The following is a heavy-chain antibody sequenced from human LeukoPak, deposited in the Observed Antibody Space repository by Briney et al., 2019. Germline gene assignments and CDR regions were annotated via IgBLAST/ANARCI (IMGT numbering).Heavy chain of an antibody. CDR1: GFTFSRYW. CDR2: INGDGSGP. V-gene: IGHV3-74*01. J-gene: IGHJ6*04. CDR3: ATRADIAVVPAALMDV. D-gene: IGHD2-2*01. Sequence: EGSLRLSCAASGFTFSRYWMHWVRPAPGKGLVWVSRINGDGSGPPYADSLKGRFTISRDNSKNTLYLQMNSLRAEDTAVYYCATRADIAVVPAALMDVWGKGTTVTVSS.